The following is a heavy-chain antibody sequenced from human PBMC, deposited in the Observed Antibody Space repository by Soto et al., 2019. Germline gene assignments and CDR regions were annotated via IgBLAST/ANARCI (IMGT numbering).Heavy chain of an antibody. D-gene: IGHD1-20*01. Sequence: SETLSLTCPVSGGSISSGDYYWSWIRQPPGKGLEWIGYIYYSGSTYYNPSLKSRVTVSVDTSKNQFSLKLRSVTAADTAVYYCTGITGMVYFDYWGQGTLVTSPQ. J-gene: IGHJ4*02. V-gene: IGHV4-30-4*01. CDR1: GGSISSGDYY. CDR2: IYYSGST. CDR3: TGITGMVYFDY.